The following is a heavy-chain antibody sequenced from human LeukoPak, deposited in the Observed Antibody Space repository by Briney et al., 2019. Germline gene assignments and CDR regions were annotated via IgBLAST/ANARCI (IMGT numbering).Heavy chain of an antibody. J-gene: IGHJ4*02. D-gene: IGHD3-22*01. CDR2: INPNSGGT. CDR3: ARGYDSELDYFDY. CDR1: GYTFTGYY. Sequence: ASVKVSCKASGYTFTGYYMHWVRQAPGQGLEWMRWINPNSGGTNYAQKFQGRVTMTRDTSISTAYMEQSRLRSDDTAVYYCARGYDSELDYFDYWGQGTLVTVSS. V-gene: IGHV1-2*02.